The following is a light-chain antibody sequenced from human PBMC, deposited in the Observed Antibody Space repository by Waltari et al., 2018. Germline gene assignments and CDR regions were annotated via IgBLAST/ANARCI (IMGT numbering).Light chain of an antibody. Sequence: QSALTQPASVSGSPGQSITISCTGTSSDVGGYNYGSWYQQHPGKAPKLMIYDVSNRPSGVSNRFSGSKSGNTASLTISGLQAEDEADYYCSSYTSILYVFGTGTKVTVL. CDR1: SSDVGGYNY. CDR3: SSYTSILYV. V-gene: IGLV2-14*03. CDR2: DVS. J-gene: IGLJ1*01.